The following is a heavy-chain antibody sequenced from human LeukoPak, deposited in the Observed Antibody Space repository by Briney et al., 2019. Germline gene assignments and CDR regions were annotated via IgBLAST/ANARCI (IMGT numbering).Heavy chain of an antibody. V-gene: IGHV4-34*01. J-gene: IGHJ4*02. Sequence: PSETLSLTRAVYCGSFSGFYWSWIRQPPGKGLEWIGEINHSGSTNYNPPLKSRVTISVDTSKNQFSLKLSSVTAADTAVYYCARGTTDTAMGGYWGQGTLVTVSS. D-gene: IGHD5-18*01. CDR3: ARGTTDTAMGGY. CDR2: INHSGST. CDR1: CGSFSGFY.